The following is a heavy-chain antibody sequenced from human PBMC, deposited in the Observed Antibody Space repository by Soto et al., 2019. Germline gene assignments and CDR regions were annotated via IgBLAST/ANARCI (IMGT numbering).Heavy chain of an antibody. J-gene: IGHJ4*02. V-gene: IGHV4-31*03. D-gene: IGHD1-7*01. CDR2: IYDNGGA. CDR1: GDSISSGGYY. Sequence: SETLSLTCTVSGDSISSGGYYWSWIRQHPGKGLEWIGYIYDNGGAYYSPSLKGRVVISVDRSENQFSLRLSSVTAADTAVYYCARVKGGTTRRAFDSWGQGTLVTVS. CDR3: ARVKGGTTRRAFDS.